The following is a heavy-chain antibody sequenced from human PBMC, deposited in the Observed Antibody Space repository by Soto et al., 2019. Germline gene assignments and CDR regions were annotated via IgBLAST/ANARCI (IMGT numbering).Heavy chain of an antibody. J-gene: IGHJ4*02. D-gene: IGHD3-10*01. CDR2: IYSSGST. Sequence: SETLSLTCTVSGGSISSGDYYWTWIRQHPGKGLEWIGYIYSSGSTFHNPSLKSRVTISVDTSKNHFSLKLSSVTAADTAVYFCARGHRMYYYGSGTYFFDYWGQGTLVTVSS. CDR1: GGSISSGDYY. V-gene: IGHV4-31*03. CDR3: ARGHRMYYYGSGTYFFDY.